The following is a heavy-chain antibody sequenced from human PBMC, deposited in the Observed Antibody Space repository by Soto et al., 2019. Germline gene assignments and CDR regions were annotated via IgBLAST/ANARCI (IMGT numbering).Heavy chain of an antibody. D-gene: IGHD3-3*01. Sequence: ASVKVSCKASGYTFTSYDINWVRQATGQGLEWMGWMNPNSGNTGYAQKFQGRVTMTRNTSISTAYMELSSLRSEDTAVYYCASDSYDFWSGYGFDIWGQGTMVTVSS. CDR3: ASDSYDFWSGYGFDI. CDR1: GYTFTSYD. CDR2: MNPNSGNT. J-gene: IGHJ3*02. V-gene: IGHV1-8*01.